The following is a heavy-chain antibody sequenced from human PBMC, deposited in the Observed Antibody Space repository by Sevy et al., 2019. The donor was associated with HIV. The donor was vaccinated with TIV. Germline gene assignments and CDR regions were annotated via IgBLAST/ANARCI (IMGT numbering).Heavy chain of an antibody. V-gene: IGHV4-4*07. CDR3: ARGRYSSGWFDAFDI. CDR1: GGSISSYY. J-gene: IGHJ3*02. CDR2: IYTSGST. D-gene: IGHD6-19*01. Sequence: SETLSLTCTVSGGSISSYYWSWIWQPAGKGLEWIGRIYTSGSTNYNPSLKSRVTMSVDTSKNQFSLKLSSVTAADTAVYYCARGRYSSGWFDAFDIWGQGTMVTVSS.